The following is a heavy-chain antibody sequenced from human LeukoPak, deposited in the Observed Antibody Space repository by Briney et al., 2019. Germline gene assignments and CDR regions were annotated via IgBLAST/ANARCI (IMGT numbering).Heavy chain of an antibody. J-gene: IGHJ1*01. CDR1: GGTFSSYA. Sequence: GASVKVSGKASGGTFSSYAISWVRQAPGQGLEWMGGIIPIFGTANYAQKFQGRVTITADESTSTAYMELSSLRSEDTAVYYCAREVSGGSYSVYFQHWGQGTLVTVSS. CDR3: AREVSGGSYSVYFQH. D-gene: IGHD1-26*01. CDR2: IIPIFGTA. V-gene: IGHV1-69*13.